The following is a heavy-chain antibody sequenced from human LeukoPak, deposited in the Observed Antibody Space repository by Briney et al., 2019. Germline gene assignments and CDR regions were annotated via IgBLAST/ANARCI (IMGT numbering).Heavy chain of an antibody. CDR2: IYTSGST. Sequence: PSETLSLTCTVSGGSISSCYWSWIRQPAGKGLEWIGRIYTSGSTNYNPSLKSRVTMSVDTSKNQFSLKLSSVTAADTAVYYCARELRFLEWLRRFDPWGQGTLVTVSS. J-gene: IGHJ5*02. V-gene: IGHV4-4*07. CDR1: GGSISSCY. D-gene: IGHD3-3*01. CDR3: ARELRFLEWLRRFDP.